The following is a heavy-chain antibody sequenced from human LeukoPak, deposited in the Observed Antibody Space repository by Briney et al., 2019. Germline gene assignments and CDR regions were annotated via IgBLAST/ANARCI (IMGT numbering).Heavy chain of an antibody. J-gene: IGHJ3*02. Sequence: PSETLSLTCSVSGGSISSSSFYWGWIRQPPGKGLERIGSISYTGSTYYNPSLKSRVTISVDTSKNQFSLKLSSVTAADTAVYYCERWYYYDSSSDAFDIWGQGTMVTVSS. CDR3: ERWYYYDSSSDAFDI. CDR2: ISYTGST. V-gene: IGHV4-39*07. CDR1: GGSISSSSFY. D-gene: IGHD3-22*01.